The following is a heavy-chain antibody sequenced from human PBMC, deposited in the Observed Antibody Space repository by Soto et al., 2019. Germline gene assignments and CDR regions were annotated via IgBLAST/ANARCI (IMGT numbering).Heavy chain of an antibody. Sequence: GGSLRLSCAASGFTFSSYWMHWVRQAPGKGLVWVSRINSDGSSTSYADSVKGRFTISRDNAKNTLYLQMNSLRAEDTAVYYCARDPIVVVPAAIGFGWFDPWGQGTLVTVSS. CDR1: GFTFSSYW. V-gene: IGHV3-74*01. J-gene: IGHJ5*02. D-gene: IGHD2-2*01. CDR2: INSDGSST. CDR3: ARDPIVVVPAAIGFGWFDP.